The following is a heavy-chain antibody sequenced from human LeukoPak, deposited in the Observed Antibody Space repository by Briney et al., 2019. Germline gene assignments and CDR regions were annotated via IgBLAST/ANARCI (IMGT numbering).Heavy chain of an antibody. V-gene: IGHV3-66*04. D-gene: IGHD5-24*01. CDR2: IFSGGST. CDR3: ARQSRRDGYIDY. Sequence: GGSLRLSCAASGFDVSSNSMSWVRQAPGKGLEWVSVIFSGGSTNYANSVKGRFTISRDNARNSLYLQMNSLRDEDTAVYYCARQSRRDGYIDYWGQGTLVTVSS. CDR1: GFDVSSNS. J-gene: IGHJ4*02.